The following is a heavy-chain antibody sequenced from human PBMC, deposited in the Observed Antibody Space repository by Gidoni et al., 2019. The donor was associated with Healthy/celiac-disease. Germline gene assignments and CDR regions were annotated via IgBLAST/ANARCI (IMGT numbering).Heavy chain of an antibody. CDR1: GCSISSGDYY. D-gene: IGHD6-13*01. Sequence: QVQLQESGPGLVQPSQTLSLTCTVSGCSISSGDYYWSWIRQPPGKGLEWIGYIYYSGSTYYNPSLKSRVTISVDTSKNQFSLKLSSVTAADTAVYYCARGYSGTRDAFDIWGQGTMVTVSS. CDR3: ARGYSGTRDAFDI. V-gene: IGHV4-30-4*01. J-gene: IGHJ3*02. CDR2: IYYSGST.